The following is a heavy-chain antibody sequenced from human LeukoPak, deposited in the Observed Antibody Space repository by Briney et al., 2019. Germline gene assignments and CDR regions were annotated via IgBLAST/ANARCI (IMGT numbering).Heavy chain of an antibody. CDR2: MNPNSGNT. CDR3: ARSITMVRGPTPVGY. V-gene: IGHV1-8*01. J-gene: IGHJ4*02. Sequence: ASVKVSCKASGYTFTSYDINRVRQATGQGLEWMGWMNPNSGNTGYAQKFQGRVTMTRNTSISTAYMELSSLRSEDTAVYYCARSITMVRGPTPVGYWGQGTLVTVSS. D-gene: IGHD3-10*01. CDR1: GYTFTSYD.